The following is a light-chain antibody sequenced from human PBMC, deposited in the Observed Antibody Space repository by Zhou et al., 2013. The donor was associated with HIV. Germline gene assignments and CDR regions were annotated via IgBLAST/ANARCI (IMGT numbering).Light chain of an antibody. V-gene: IGKV1-27*01. CDR2: AAS. J-gene: IGKJ2*01. CDR1: QGISNY. CDR3: QQTWTGIPYT. Sequence: DIQMTQSPSSLSASVGDRVTITCRASQGISNYLAWYQQKPGKVPKLLIYAASTLQSGVPSRFSGSGSGTDFTLTISSLQPEDVATYYCQQTWTGIPYTFGLGDQAGDQT.